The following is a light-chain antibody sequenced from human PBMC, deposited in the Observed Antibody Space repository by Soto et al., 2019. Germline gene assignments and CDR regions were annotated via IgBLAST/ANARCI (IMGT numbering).Light chain of an antibody. Sequence: QTVVTQEPSMTVSPGGTVTLTCASTTGAVTSGYYPNWFQQKPGQAPRSLIYSTGYKHSWTPHRFSGSLLGGKAALKLSGVQPENKVRYYRLLSKGGAQVFAGGPKLPVL. J-gene: IGLJ2*01. V-gene: IGLV7-43*01. CDR3: LLSKGGAQV. CDR2: STG. CDR1: TGAVTSGYY.